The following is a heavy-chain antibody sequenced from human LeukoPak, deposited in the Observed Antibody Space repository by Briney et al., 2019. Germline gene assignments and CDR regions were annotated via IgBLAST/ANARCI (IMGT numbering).Heavy chain of an antibody. CDR1: GGSFSSYY. CDR2: VYYSGST. V-gene: IGHV4-59*01. CDR3: ARGGSRSYTSSTLDY. D-gene: IGHD6-6*01. J-gene: IGHJ4*02. Sequence: PSETLSLTCTVSGGSFSSYYWNWIRQPPGKGLEWIGSVYYSGSTNYNPSHKSRVTISVDTSKNRFSLKLSSVTAADTAVFYCARGGSRSYTSSTLDYWGQGTLVTVSS.